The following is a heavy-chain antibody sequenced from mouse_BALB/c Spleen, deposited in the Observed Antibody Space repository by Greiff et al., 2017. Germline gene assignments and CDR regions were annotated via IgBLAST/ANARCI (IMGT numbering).Heavy chain of an antibody. Sequence: VQLVESGPGLVAPSQSLSITCTVSGFSLTGYGVNWVRQPPGKGLEWLGMIWGGGSTDYNSALKSRLSISKDNSKSQVFLKMNSLQTDDTARYYCARATQAYDGNDGFAYWGQGTLVTVSA. CDR2: IWGGGST. J-gene: IGHJ3*01. CDR3: ARATQAYDGNDGFAY. V-gene: IGHV2-6-7*01. CDR1: GFSLTGYG. D-gene: IGHD2-9*01.